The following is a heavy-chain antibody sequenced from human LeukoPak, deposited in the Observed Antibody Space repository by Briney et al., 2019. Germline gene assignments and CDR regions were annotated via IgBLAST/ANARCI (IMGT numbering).Heavy chain of an antibody. J-gene: IGHJ6*03. CDR3: ARGNGGLESANYYYYYMDV. CDR2: IYYSGST. V-gene: IGHV4-39*07. D-gene: IGHD3-3*01. CDR1: GGSISSSSYY. Sequence: PSETLSLTCTVSGGSISSSSYYWGWIRQPPGKGLEWIGSIYYSGSTYYNPSLKSRVTISVDTSKNQLSLKLSSVTAADTAVYYCARGNGGLESANYYYYYMDVWGKGTTVTVSS.